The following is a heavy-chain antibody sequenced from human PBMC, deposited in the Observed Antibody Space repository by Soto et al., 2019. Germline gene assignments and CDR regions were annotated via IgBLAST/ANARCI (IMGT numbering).Heavy chain of an antibody. V-gene: IGHV4-31*03. Sequence: SETLSLTCTVSGGSISSGGYYWSWIRQHPGKGLEWIGYIYYSGSTYYNPSLKSRVTISVDTSKNQFSLKLSSVTAADTAVYYCAREGLGYDYIWGSYRLNWFDPWGQGTLVTVSS. J-gene: IGHJ5*02. CDR1: GGSISSGGYY. D-gene: IGHD3-16*02. CDR2: IYYSGST. CDR3: AREGLGYDYIWGSYRLNWFDP.